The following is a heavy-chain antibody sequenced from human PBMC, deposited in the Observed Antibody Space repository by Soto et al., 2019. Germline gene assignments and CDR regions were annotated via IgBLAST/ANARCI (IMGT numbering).Heavy chain of an antibody. D-gene: IGHD3-3*01. CDR1: GGSFSGSY. V-gene: IGHV4-34*01. CDR3: ARLRITIFGVVRIGMDV. J-gene: IGHJ6*02. Sequence: SETLSLTCAVYGGSFSGSYWSWIRQPPGKGLEWIGEINHSGSTNYNPSLKSRVTISVDTSKNQFSLKLSSVTAADTAVYYCARLRITIFGVVRIGMDVWGQGTTVTVSS. CDR2: INHSGST.